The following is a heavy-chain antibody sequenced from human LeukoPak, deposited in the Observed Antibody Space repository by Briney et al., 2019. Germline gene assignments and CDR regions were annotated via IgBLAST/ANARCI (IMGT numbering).Heavy chain of an antibody. CDR3: ARRGKNSSSWYSRDYYCCGMDV. V-gene: IGHV4-39*01. D-gene: IGHD6-13*01. J-gene: IGHJ6*02. CDR2: IYYSGST. CDR1: GGSISSSSYY. Sequence: SETLSLTCTVSGGSISSSSYYWGWIRQPPGKGLGGIVSIYYSGSTYYNPSLKSRVTISVYTSKNQFSLKLSSVTAADTAVYYRARRGKNSSSWYSRDYYCCGMDVWGQGATASDSS.